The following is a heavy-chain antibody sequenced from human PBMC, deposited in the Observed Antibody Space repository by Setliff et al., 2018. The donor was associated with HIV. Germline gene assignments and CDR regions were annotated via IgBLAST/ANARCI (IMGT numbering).Heavy chain of an antibody. CDR3: ASWVGYCSGGSCPLEDNAFDI. D-gene: IGHD2-15*01. J-gene: IGHJ3*02. V-gene: IGHV1-18*01. CDR1: GYTFTSYG. Sequence: ASVKVSCKASGYTFTSYGISWVRQAPGQGLEWMGWISAYNGNTNYAQKLQGRVTMTTDTSTSTACMELRSLRSDDTAVYYCASWVGYCSGGSCPLEDNAFDIWGQGTMVTVSS. CDR2: ISAYNGNT.